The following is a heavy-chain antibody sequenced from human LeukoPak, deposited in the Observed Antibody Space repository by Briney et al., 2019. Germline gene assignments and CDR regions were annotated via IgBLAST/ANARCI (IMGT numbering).Heavy chain of an antibody. CDR3: ARGSLGTAMVHDC. D-gene: IGHD5-18*01. J-gene: IGHJ4*02. CDR2: IYSAGTT. Sequence: GGSLRLSCAASGFTVSSNYMSWVRQAPGKGLEWVSVIYSAGTTYYADSVKGRFTISRGNSENTLYLQMNSLRAEDTAVYYCARGSLGTAMVHDCWGQGTLVTVSS. CDR1: GFTVSSNY. V-gene: IGHV3-53*01.